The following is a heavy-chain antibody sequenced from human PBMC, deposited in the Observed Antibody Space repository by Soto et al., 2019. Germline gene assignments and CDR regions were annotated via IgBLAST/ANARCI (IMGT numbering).Heavy chain of an antibody. CDR1: GGSISSGGYY. J-gene: IGHJ4*02. CDR3: ARDNSWSGSSSRGFDY. D-gene: IGHD6-6*01. Sequence: QVQLQESGPGLVKPSQTLSLTCTVSGGSISSGGYYWSWIHQHPGKGLEWLGYIYYSGSTYYNPTLRSRVTLSVDTSKNQCSRKLSSVTAADTAVYYCARDNSWSGSSSRGFDYWGQGTLVTVSS. CDR2: IYYSGST. V-gene: IGHV4-31*03.